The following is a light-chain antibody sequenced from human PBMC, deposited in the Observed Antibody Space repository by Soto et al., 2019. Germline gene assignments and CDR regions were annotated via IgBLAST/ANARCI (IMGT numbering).Light chain of an antibody. CDR3: QQYGSSPLFT. J-gene: IGKJ3*01. Sequence: EIMLTQSPGTLSLSPGERATLSCRPSQSVSSSYLAWYQQKPGQAPRLLIYGASNRATGIPDRFSGSGSGTHFTLTISRLEPGDFAVYYCQQYGSSPLFTFGPGTKVEIK. CDR1: QSVSSSY. CDR2: GAS. V-gene: IGKV3-20*01.